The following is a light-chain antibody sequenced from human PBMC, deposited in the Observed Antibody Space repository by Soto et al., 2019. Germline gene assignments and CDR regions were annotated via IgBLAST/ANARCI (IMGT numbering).Light chain of an antibody. Sequence: EIVMTQSPATLSVSPGERATLSCRASQGVGANLAWYQQKPGQAPRLLIYGASTRAAGISPRFSGGGSGTEFTLTISSLQSEDFGVYYCQQYTYRPRTFGQGTKVGIK. CDR3: QQYTYRPRT. CDR2: GAS. V-gene: IGKV3-15*01. J-gene: IGKJ1*01. CDR1: QGVGAN.